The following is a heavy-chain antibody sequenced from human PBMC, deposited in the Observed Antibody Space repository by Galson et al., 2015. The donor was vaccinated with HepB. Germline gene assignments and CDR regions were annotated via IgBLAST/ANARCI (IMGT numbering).Heavy chain of an antibody. V-gene: IGHV1-2*04. CDR1: GYTFTGYY. J-gene: IGHJ6*02. D-gene: IGHD5-12*01. CDR3: ARGSGYDYYYYYGMDV. Sequence: VKVSCKASGYTFTGYYMHWVRQAPGQGLEWMGWINPNSGGTNYAQKFQGWVTMTRDTSISTAYMELSRLRSDDTAVYYCARGSGYDYYYYYGMDVWGQGTTVTVSS. CDR2: INPNSGGT.